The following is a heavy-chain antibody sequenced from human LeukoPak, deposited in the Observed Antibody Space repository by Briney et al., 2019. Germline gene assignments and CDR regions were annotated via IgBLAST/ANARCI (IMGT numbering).Heavy chain of an antibody. CDR3: ARDYIRRGSYGAFDI. CDR1: GGSISSSSYY. J-gene: IGHJ3*02. Sequence: SETLSLTCTVSGGSISSSSYYWGWIRQPPGKGLEWIGNIYYSGNTYYNPSLKSRVTISVDTSKKQFSLKLRSVTAADTAVYYCARDYIRRGSYGAFDIWGQGTMVTVSS. D-gene: IGHD1-26*01. CDR2: IYYSGNT. V-gene: IGHV4-39*07.